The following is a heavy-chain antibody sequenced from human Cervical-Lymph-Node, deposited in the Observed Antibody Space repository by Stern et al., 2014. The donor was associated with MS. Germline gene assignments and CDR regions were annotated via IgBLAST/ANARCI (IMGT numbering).Heavy chain of an antibody. CDR1: GDSISSSSYY. CDR2: LYYSGST. Sequence: QLQLQESGPGLVKPSETLSLTCSVSGDSISSSSYYWGWIRQSPGKGLEWIGRLYYSGSTYYHPSLKLRPTISLDPSKNPVFLRLRSVTAADTAMYYCARHGQVWFGERGAFDIWGQGTMVTVSS. D-gene: IGHD3-10*01. J-gene: IGHJ3*02. CDR3: ARHGQVWFGERGAFDI. V-gene: IGHV4-39*01.